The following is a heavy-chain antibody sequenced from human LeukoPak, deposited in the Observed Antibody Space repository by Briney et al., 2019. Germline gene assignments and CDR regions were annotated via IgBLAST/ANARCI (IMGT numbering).Heavy chain of an antibody. CDR3: ARDYSSYYDSSGYYH. Sequence: ASVTVSFKASGYTFTSYGISWVRQAPGQGLEWMGWISAYNGNTNYAQKLQGRVTMTTDTSTSTAYMELRSLRSDDTAVYYCARDYSSYYDSSGYYHWGQGTLVTVSS. CDR1: GYTFTSYG. J-gene: IGHJ4*02. CDR2: ISAYNGNT. D-gene: IGHD3-22*01. V-gene: IGHV1-18*01.